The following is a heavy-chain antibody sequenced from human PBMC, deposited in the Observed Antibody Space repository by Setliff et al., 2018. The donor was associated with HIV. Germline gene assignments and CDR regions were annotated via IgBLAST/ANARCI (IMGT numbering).Heavy chain of an antibody. V-gene: IGHV1-2*02. CDR1: GYTFTGYY. CDR3: ARVADRFLEWLPLGY. D-gene: IGHD3-3*01. CDR2: INPNSGDT. Sequence: ASVKVSCKASGYTFTGYYIHWVRQAPGQGLEWMGWINPNSGDTKYAQNSQGRVTMTRDTSIDIAYMGLSSLTSDDTAVYYCARVADRFLEWLPLGYWGQGTLVTVSS. J-gene: IGHJ4*02.